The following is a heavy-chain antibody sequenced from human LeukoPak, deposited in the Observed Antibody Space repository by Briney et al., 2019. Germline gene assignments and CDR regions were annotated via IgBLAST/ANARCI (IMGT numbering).Heavy chain of an antibody. D-gene: IGHD2-2*01. J-gene: IGHJ6*02. V-gene: IGHV1-69*04. CDR3: ARVSGPHKDIVVVPAALGDYYYYGTDV. CDR1: GGTFISYA. Sequence: ASVKVTCKASGGTFISYAISWVRQAPGQGLEWMGRIIPILDIANYAQKFQGRVTITADKSTSTAYMELCSLRSEDTAVYYCARVSGPHKDIVVVPAALGDYYYYGTDVWGQGTTVTASS. CDR2: IIPILDIA.